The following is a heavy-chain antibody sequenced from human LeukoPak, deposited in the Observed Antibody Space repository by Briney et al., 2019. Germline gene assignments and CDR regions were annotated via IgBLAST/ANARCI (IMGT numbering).Heavy chain of an antibody. V-gene: IGHV4-30-2*01. CDR1: GGSISSGSYS. Sequence: SETLSLTCAVSGGSISSGSYSWSWIRQPPGKGLEWIGYIYPRGSTYYNPSLKSRVIISVDTSKNQFSLKLSSVTAADTAVYYCATAMFTMVRGFHIDYWGQGPLVTVSS. J-gene: IGHJ4*02. CDR2: IYPRGST. CDR3: ATAMFTMVRGFHIDY. D-gene: IGHD3-10*01.